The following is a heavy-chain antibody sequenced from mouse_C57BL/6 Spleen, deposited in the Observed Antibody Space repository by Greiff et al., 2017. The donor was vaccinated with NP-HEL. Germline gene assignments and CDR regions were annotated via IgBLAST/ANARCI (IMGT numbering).Heavy chain of an antibody. CDR2: IYPGSGST. CDR1: GFTFTSYW. D-gene: IGHD1-3*01. V-gene: IGHV1-55*01. CDR3: ARLKDYGMDY. J-gene: IGHJ4*01. Sequence: QVQLQQSGAELVKPGASVKMSCTASGFTFTSYWITWVKQRPGQGLEWIGDIYPGSGSTNYNEKFKRKATLTVDTSSSTAYMQLSSLTSEDSAVYYCARLKDYGMDYWGQGTSVTVSS.